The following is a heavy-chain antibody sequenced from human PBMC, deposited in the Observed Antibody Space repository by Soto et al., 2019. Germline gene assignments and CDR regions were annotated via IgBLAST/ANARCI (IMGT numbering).Heavy chain of an antibody. D-gene: IGHD6-19*01. CDR2: TYFSGST. CDR3: ARGSGWYFH. V-gene: IGHV4-59*01. Sequence: QVQLQESGPGLVKPSETLSLTCTVSGDSISGSSWSWIRQPPGKGLEWIAYTYFSGSTNYNPSLKSRVTISVDTSKNQFSLKLSSVTAADTAVYYCARGSGWYFHWGQGTLVTVSS. J-gene: IGHJ4*02. CDR1: GDSISGSS.